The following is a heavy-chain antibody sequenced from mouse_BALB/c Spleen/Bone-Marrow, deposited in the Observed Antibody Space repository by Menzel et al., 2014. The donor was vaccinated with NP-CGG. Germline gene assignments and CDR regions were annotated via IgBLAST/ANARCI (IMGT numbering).Heavy chain of an antibody. CDR1: GYTFTNYW. Sequence: VQLQQSGAELVRPGTSVKMSCKAAGYTFTNYWIDWVKQRPGHGLEWIGDIYPGDNYTNYNEKFKGKATLTADTSSSTAYMQLSSLTSEDSAIYYCTRGGYDYTWFAYWGQGTLVTVSA. V-gene: IGHV1-63*02. J-gene: IGHJ3*01. D-gene: IGHD2-4*01. CDR2: IYPGDNYT. CDR3: TRGGYDYTWFAY.